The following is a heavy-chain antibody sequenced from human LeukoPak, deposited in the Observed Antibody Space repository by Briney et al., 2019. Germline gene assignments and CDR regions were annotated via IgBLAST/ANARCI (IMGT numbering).Heavy chain of an antibody. J-gene: IGHJ3*02. V-gene: IGHV4-61*02. D-gene: IGHD3-22*01. CDR3: ARHVPYYDSSGYYINAFDI. CDR2: ISSSGST. CDR1: GDSISSGDYY. Sequence: SETLSLTCTVSGDSISSGDYYWSWIRQPAGKGLEWIGRISSSGSTNYNPSLKSRVTISVDTSKNQFSLKLSSVTAADTAVYYCARHVPYYDSSGYYINAFDIWGQGTMVTVSS.